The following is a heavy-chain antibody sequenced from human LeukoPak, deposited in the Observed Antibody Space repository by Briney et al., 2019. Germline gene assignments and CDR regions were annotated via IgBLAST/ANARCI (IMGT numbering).Heavy chain of an antibody. CDR1: GSSLRTDK. J-gene: IGHJ3*02. Sequence: GGSLRLSCAASGSSLRTDKMKWVRQAPGKGLERVSSISSRSSYIYYADSVKVRLTISRDNARNSLDLQMDSRRAEDTAVYYCAIRIRGAPNPFDIWGQGTMVTVSS. CDR2: ISSRSSYI. V-gene: IGHV3-21*01. D-gene: IGHD3-10*01. CDR3: AIRIRGAPNPFDI.